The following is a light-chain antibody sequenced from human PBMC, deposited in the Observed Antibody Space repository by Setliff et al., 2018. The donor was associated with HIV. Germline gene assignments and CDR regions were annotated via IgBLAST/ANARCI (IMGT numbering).Light chain of an antibody. CDR2: DVT. J-gene: IGLJ1*01. CDR1: SSDVGGSNY. Sequence: QSALTQPASVSGSPGQSITISCTGTSSDVGGSNYVSWYQQRPGKAPKRVIYDVTKRPSGVPDRFSGSKSGDTASLTISGLRSEDEADYYCCSYAGTYSYIVGTVTKVTVL. V-gene: IGLV2-11*01. CDR3: CSYAGTYSYI.